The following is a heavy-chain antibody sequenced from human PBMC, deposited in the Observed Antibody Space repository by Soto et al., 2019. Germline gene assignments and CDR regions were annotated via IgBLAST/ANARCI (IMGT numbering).Heavy chain of an antibody. CDR2: IYYSGRT. CDR3: ARDRPPNGAFGVDV. D-gene: IGHD3-10*01. Sequence: QVQLQESGPGLVKPSQTLSLTCTVSGGSITSGDYPWAWIRQHPGKGLEWLGYIYYSGRTHYSPSLKSRITFSVDTAKNQFFLSLNSVTVADTAVYYCARDRPPNGAFGVDVWGQGTTVTVSS. CDR1: GGSITSGDYP. V-gene: IGHV4-30-4*01. J-gene: IGHJ6*02.